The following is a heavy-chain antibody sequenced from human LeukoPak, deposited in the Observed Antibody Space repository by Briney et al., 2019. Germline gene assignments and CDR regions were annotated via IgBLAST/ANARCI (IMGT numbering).Heavy chain of an antibody. Sequence: SETLSLTCTVSGGSISSSSYYWGWIRQPPGKGLEWIGSIYYSGSTYYNPSLKSRVTISVDTSKNQFSLKLSSVTAADTAVYYCARGTPAGYYDSSGYNLDYWGQGTLVTVSS. CDR2: IYYSGST. D-gene: IGHD3-22*01. J-gene: IGHJ4*02. CDR1: GGSISSSSYY. V-gene: IGHV4-39*07. CDR3: ARGTPAGYYDSSGYNLDY.